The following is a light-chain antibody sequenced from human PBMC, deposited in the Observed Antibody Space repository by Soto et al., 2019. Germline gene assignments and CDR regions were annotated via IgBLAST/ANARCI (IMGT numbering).Light chain of an antibody. V-gene: IGKV4-1*01. J-gene: IGKJ4*01. CDR1: QSVLYSSNNRNY. Sequence: DIVMTQSPDSLAVSLGERVTINCKSSQSVLYSSNNRNYLAWFQQKPGQPPKLLIYWASTRESGVPDRFSGSGSGTDFTLTISGLQAEDVAVYYCQPYYNTPVTFCGGTKVDNK. CDR2: WAS. CDR3: QPYYNTPVT.